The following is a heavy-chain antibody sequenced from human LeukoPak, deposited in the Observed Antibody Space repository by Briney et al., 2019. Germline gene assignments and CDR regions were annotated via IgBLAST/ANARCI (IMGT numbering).Heavy chain of an antibody. CDR1: GGTFSSYA. J-gene: IGHJ4*02. CDR2: IIPIFGTA. D-gene: IGHD3-22*01. Sequence: ASVKVSCKASGGTFSSYAISWVRQAPGQGLEWMGGIIPIFGTANYAQKFQGRVTITAGESTSTAYLELSSLRSEDTAVYYCARVRYNYYDSSGYTTFDYWGQGTLVTVSS. CDR3: ARVRYNYYDSSGYTTFDY. V-gene: IGHV1-69*13.